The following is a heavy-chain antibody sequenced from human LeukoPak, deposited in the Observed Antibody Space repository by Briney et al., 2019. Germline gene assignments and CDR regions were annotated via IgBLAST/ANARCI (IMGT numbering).Heavy chain of an antibody. CDR2: IYYSGST. D-gene: IGHD7-27*01. CDR1: GGSISSGDYY. CDR3: ARDRLTGDAFDI. Sequence: SETLSPTCTVSGGSISSGDYYWSWIRQPPGKGLEWIGYIYYSGSTYYNPSLKSRVTISVDTSKNQFSLKLSSVTAADTAVYYCARDRLTGDAFDIWGQGTMVTVSS. V-gene: IGHV4-30-4*02. J-gene: IGHJ3*02.